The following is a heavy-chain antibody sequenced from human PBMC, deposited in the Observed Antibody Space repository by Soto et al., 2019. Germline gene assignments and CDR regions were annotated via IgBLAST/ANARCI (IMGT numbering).Heavy chain of an antibody. CDR1: GGSISSGGYS. CDR3: TRGGDAYKNGH. J-gene: IGHJ4*02. D-gene: IGHD2-21*01. V-gene: IGHV4-30-2*02. CDR2: IYHSGST. Sequence: PSETLSLTCAVSGGSISSGGYSWSWIRQPPGKGLEWIGYIYHSGSTYYNPSLKSRVTMSVDTSKNQFSLKLTSVNAADTAVYYCTRGGDAYKNGHWGQGTLVTVLL.